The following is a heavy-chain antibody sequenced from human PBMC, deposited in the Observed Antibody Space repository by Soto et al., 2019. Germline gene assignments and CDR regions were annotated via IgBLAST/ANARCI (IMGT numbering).Heavy chain of an antibody. D-gene: IGHD2-2*01. CDR2: IYSGGST. J-gene: IGHJ6*02. CDR3: ARFVRSCSATTCSTRADV. CDR1: GGFVNSDAHS. V-gene: IGHV4-61*08. Sequence: SETLSLTCTVSGGFVNSDAHSWSWIRQTPGKRLEWIGFIYSGGSTKNPSLRSRVTMSVDTSKNQFSLKLRSVIVADTAVYHCARFVRSCSATTCSTRADVWGQGITVTVSS.